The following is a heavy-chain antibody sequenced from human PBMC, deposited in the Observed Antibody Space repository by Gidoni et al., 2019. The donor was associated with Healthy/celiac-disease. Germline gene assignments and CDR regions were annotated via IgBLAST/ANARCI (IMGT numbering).Heavy chain of an antibody. J-gene: IGHJ6*02. V-gene: IGHV3-13*01. D-gene: IGHD2-2*01. Sequence: EVQLVESGGGLVQPGGSLRLSCAASGFTFSSYDMHWVRQATGKGLEWVSAIGTAGDTYYPGSVKGRFTISRENAKNSLYLQMNSLRAGDTAVYYCARAGRGYCSSTSCPVAYYYGLDVWGQGTTVTVSS. CDR1: GFTFSSYD. CDR2: IGTAGDT. CDR3: ARAGRGYCSSTSCPVAYYYGLDV.